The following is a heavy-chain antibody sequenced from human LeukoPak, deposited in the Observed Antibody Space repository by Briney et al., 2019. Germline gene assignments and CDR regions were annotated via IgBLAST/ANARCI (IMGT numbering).Heavy chain of an antibody. Sequence: PSETLSLTCAVYGGSFSGYYWSWIRQPPGKGLEWIGEINHSGSTNYNPSLKSRVTISVGTSKNQFSLKLSSVTAADTAVYYCARGPQGTWIQLWKFDYWGQGTLVTVSS. CDR2: INHSGST. J-gene: IGHJ4*02. CDR3: ARGPQGTWIQLWKFDY. CDR1: GGSFSGYY. D-gene: IGHD5-18*01. V-gene: IGHV4-34*01.